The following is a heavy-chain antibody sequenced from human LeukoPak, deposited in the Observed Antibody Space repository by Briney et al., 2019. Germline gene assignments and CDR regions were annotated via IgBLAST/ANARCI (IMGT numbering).Heavy chain of an antibody. D-gene: IGHD3-3*01. J-gene: IGHJ6*03. V-gene: IGHV3-23*01. Sequence: NGGNTYYADSAKGRFTISRDNSKNTLYLQMNSLRAEDTAVYYCAKGGKTYYDFWSGRQNYYYYMDVWSKGTMVTVSS. CDR2: NGGNT. CDR3: AKGGKTYYDFWSGRQNYYYYMDV.